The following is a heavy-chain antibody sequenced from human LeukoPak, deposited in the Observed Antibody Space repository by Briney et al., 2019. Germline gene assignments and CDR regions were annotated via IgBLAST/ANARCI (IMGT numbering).Heavy chain of an antibody. CDR2: INPIFGTG. J-gene: IGHJ3*02. D-gene: IGHD3-10*01. CDR1: GGTFSTSS. V-gene: IGHV1-69*13. Sequence: SVKVSFKAFGGTFSTSSISWVRQAPGQGLEWMGGINPIFGTGNYAQKFQGRVTITADVSTRTAFMDLSSLRSEDTAVYYCARDAPSETLMVSAFDIWGQGTMVTVSS. CDR3: ARDAPSETLMVSAFDI.